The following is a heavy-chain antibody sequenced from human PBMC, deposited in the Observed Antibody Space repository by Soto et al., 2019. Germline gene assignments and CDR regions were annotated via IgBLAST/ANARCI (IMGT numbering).Heavy chain of an antibody. V-gene: IGHV4-59*01. CDR1: GGSISSYY. CDR3: AREIGVDCSSTSCYGNWFDP. Sequence: SETLPLTCTVSGGSISSYYWSWIRQPPGKGLEWIGYIYYSGSTNYNPSLKSRVTISVETSKNQFSLKLSSVTAADTAVYYCAREIGVDCSSTSCYGNWFDPWGQGTLVTVSS. CDR2: IYYSGST. D-gene: IGHD2-2*01. J-gene: IGHJ5*02.